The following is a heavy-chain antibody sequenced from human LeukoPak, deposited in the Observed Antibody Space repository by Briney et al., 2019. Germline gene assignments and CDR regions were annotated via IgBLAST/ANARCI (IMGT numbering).Heavy chain of an antibody. CDR1: GYSITNYW. J-gene: IGHJ4*02. CDR3: ARHSNYDTLTGYPH. D-gene: IGHD3-9*01. CDR2: IDPSDSYT. Sequence: GESLKISCKGSGYSITNYWINWVRQMPGKGLAWMGRIDPSDSYTDYSPSFQGHVTISIEKSISTAYLQWSSLKASDTAMYYCARHSNYDTLTGYPHWGQGTLVTVSS. V-gene: IGHV5-10-1*01.